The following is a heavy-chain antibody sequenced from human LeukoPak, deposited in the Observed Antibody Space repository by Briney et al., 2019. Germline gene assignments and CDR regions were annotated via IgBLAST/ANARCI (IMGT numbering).Heavy chain of an antibody. CDR2: IIPILGIA. CDR1: GGTFSSYA. J-gene: IGHJ6*02. Sequence: SVKVSCKASGGTFSSYAISWVRQAPGQGLEWMGRIIPILGIANYAQKFQGRVTITADKSTSTAYMELSSLRSEDTAVYYCARESYCSSTSCPQPYYYGMDVWGQGTTVTVSS. V-gene: IGHV1-69*04. D-gene: IGHD2-2*01. CDR3: ARESYCSSTSCPQPYYYGMDV.